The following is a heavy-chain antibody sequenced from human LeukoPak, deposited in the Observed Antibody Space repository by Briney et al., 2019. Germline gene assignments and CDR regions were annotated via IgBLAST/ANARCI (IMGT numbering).Heavy chain of an antibody. D-gene: IGHD3-10*01. CDR3: ARDLPRSGRDAFDI. CDR2: IYYSGTT. CDR1: GGSISSYY. V-gene: IGHV4-59*01. Sequence: SETLSLTCTVSGGSISSYYWSWIRQPPGKGPERIGYIYYSGTTNYNPSLKSRVTISVDTSKNQFSLKLSSVTAADTAVYYCARDLPRSGRDAFDIWGQGTMVTVSS. J-gene: IGHJ3*02.